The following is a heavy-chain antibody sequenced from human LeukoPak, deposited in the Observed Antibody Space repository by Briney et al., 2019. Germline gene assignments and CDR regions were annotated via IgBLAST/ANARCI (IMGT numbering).Heavy chain of an antibody. CDR1: GFTFSDYY. J-gene: IGHJ6*02. CDR3: ARASSYDSSGYPPYYYYGMDV. D-gene: IGHD3-22*01. Sequence: AGGSLSLSCAASGFTFSDYYMSWIRQAPGKGLEWVSYISSSGSTIYYADSVKGRFTISRDNAKNSLYLQMNSLRAEDTAVYYCARASSYDSSGYPPYYYYGMDVWGQGTTVTVSS. CDR2: ISSSGSTI. V-gene: IGHV3-11*01.